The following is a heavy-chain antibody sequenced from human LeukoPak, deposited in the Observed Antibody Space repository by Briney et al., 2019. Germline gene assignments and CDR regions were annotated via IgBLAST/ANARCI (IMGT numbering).Heavy chain of an antibody. V-gene: IGHV3-30*02. CDR1: GLTFSSYG. Sequence: GGSLRLSCAASGLTFSSYGMHWVRQAPGKGLQWVAFIRYDGSNEYYADSVKGRFTISRDDSKNTLYLQMNSLRVEDTAVYYCAKVYIAARPHWFDPWGQGTLVTVSS. CDR2: IRYDGSNE. CDR3: AKVYIAARPHWFDP. D-gene: IGHD6-6*01. J-gene: IGHJ5*02.